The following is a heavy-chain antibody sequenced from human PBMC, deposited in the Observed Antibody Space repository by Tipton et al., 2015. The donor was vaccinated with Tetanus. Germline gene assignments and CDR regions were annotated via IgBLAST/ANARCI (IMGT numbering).Heavy chain of an antibody. V-gene: IGHV3-33*01. CDR3: ARRTNSGHVYNPLDL. J-gene: IGHJ3*01. Sequence: SLRLSCEASGFTFKHHGMYWVRQAPGKGLERVALIWYDGSNQDYAHSVRGRFTISRDNSKSTLFLQMNSLRAEDTAAYYCARRTNSGHVYNPLDLWGQGTMVTVSS. CDR1: GFTFKHHG. CDR2: IWYDGSNQ. D-gene: IGHD5-24*01.